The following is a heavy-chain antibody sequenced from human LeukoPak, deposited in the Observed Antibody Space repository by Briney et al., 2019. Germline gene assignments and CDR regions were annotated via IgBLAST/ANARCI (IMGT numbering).Heavy chain of an antibody. Sequence: GGSLRLSCAASGFTFSSYAMHWVRQAPGKGLEWVAVISYDGSNKYYADSVKGRFTISRDNSKNTLYLQMNSLGAEDTAVYYCARDDSSGYYPTLRYYFDYWGQGTLVTVSS. D-gene: IGHD3-22*01. V-gene: IGHV3-30-3*01. CDR3: ARDDSSGYYPTLRYYFDY. CDR2: ISYDGSNK. CDR1: GFTFSSYA. J-gene: IGHJ4*02.